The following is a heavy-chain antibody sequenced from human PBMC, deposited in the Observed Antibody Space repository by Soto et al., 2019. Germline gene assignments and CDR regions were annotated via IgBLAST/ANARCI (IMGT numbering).Heavy chain of an antibody. Sequence: QVQLQESGPGLVKPSETLSLTCTVSGGSISSYYWSWIRQPPGKGLEWIGYIYYSGSTNNNPSLKSRVTISVDTDKNQYSLKLSSVTSADTAVYYCARHGYGDFRYWYFDLWGRGTLVSVSS. J-gene: IGHJ2*01. CDR1: GGSISSYY. CDR2: IYYSGST. CDR3: ARHGYGDFRYWYFDL. V-gene: IGHV4-59*08. D-gene: IGHD4-17*01.